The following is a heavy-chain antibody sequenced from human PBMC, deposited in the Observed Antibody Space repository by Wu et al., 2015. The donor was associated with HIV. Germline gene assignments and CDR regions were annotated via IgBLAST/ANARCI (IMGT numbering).Heavy chain of an antibody. Sequence: QVQLVQSGAEVKKPGSSVKVSCKASGGTFSSYAISWVRQAPGQGLEWMGGIIPIFGTANYAQKFQGRVTITTDESTSTAYMELSSLRSEDTAVYYCARGRPSLYYYDSSPEFDYWGQGTLVTVSS. CDR2: IIPIFGTA. CDR1: GGTFSSYA. V-gene: IGHV1-69*01. CDR3: ARGRPSLYYYDSSPEFDY. J-gene: IGHJ4*02. D-gene: IGHD3-22*01.